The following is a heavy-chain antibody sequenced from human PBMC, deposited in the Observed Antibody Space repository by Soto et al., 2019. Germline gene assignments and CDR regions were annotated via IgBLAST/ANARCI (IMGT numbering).Heavy chain of an antibody. D-gene: IGHD3-22*01. J-gene: IGHJ4*02. Sequence: QVQLQESGPGLVKPSQTLSLTCTVSGGSISSGDYYWSWIRQPPGQDLEWIGYIYYSGSTYYNPSLKNRITISVDTPKNQLSLKLSSVTAADTAVYYCARAFDDSSGYYGGLGYWGQGTLVTVSS. CDR3: ARAFDDSSGYYGGLGY. CDR2: IYYSGST. V-gene: IGHV4-30-4*01. CDR1: GGSISSGDYY.